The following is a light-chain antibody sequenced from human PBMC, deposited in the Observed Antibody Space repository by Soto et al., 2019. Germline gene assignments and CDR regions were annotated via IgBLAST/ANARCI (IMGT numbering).Light chain of an antibody. J-gene: IGKJ5*01. CDR2: DAS. CDR3: QQRSNWPPIT. V-gene: IGKV3-11*01. CDR1: QSVSSY. Sequence: VMTQYTATLSVSPGERGTLSFIASQSVSSYLAWFQQKPGQAPRLLIYDASNRATGIPARFSGSGSGTDFTLTISSLEPEDFAVYYCQQRSNWPPITSGQGTLLEV.